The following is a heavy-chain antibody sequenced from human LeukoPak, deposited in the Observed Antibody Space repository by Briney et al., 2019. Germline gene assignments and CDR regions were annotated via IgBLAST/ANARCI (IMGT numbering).Heavy chain of an antibody. V-gene: IGHV3-23*01. D-gene: IGHD3-9*01. CDR2: ISGSGGNT. CDR1: GFTFSSYA. Sequence: PGGSLRLSCAASGFTFSSYAMVWVRQAPGRGLDWVSVISGSGGNTYYADSVKGRFTISRDNSKNTLYLQMNSLRAEDTDGYYCAKGNILTGYAIDDWGQGTLVTVSS. J-gene: IGHJ4*01. CDR3: AKGNILTGYAIDD.